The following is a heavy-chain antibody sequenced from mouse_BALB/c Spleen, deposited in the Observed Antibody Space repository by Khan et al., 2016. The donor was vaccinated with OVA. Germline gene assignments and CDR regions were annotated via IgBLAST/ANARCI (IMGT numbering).Heavy chain of an antibody. Sequence: VQLQQSGPEVVKPGASVKISCKASGYIFSDYTMDWVKQSHGKSLEWIGDIIPNNGDTFYNQKFKGKATLTVDKSSSTAFMELRSLTSEDTAVYYSARTGYGSLGYWGQGTTLTVSS. J-gene: IGHJ2*01. CDR2: IIPNNGDT. D-gene: IGHD1-1*01. CDR3: ARTGYGSLGY. V-gene: IGHV1-18*01. CDR1: GYIFSDYT.